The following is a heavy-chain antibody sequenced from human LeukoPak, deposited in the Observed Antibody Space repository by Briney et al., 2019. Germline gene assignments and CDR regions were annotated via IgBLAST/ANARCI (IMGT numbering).Heavy chain of an antibody. Sequence: GGSLGLSCAASGFTFSSDAMSWVRQAPGKGLERVSASSGSGGSTYYADSVKGRFTTSRDNSKNTLYLQMTSLRAEDTAVYYCAKDGGSYPQWGQGTLVTVSS. CDR1: GFTFSSDA. V-gene: IGHV3-23*01. CDR2: SSGSGGST. J-gene: IGHJ4*02. CDR3: AKDGGSYPQ. D-gene: IGHD1-26*01.